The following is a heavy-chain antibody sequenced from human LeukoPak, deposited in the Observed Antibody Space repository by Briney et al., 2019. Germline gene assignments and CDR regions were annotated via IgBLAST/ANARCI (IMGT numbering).Heavy chain of an antibody. V-gene: IGHV3-21*01. CDR1: GFTFSSYN. CDR3: ARDRGSSGFYGIDY. J-gene: IGHJ4*02. Sequence: PGGSLRLSCAASGFTFSSYNINWVRQAPGEGLEWVSSISSSSGYINYADSVKGRFTISRDNAKNSLYLQMNSLRAEDTAVYYCARDRGSSGFYGIDYWGQGTLVTVSS. CDR2: ISSSSGYI. D-gene: IGHD3-22*01.